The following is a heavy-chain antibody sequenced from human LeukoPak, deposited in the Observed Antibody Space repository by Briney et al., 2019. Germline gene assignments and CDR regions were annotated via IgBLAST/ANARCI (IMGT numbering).Heavy chain of an antibody. D-gene: IGHD3-10*01. CDR2: INHSGST. J-gene: IGHJ6*04. CDR3: AREWDSLWFAEADV. V-gene: IGHV4-34*01. CDR1: GGSFSGYY. Sequence: PSETLSLTCAVYGGSFSGYYWSWIRQPPGKGLEWIGEINHSGSTNYNPSLKSRVTMSVDTSKNQFSLKLSSVTAADTAVYYCAREWDSLWFAEADVWGKGTTVTISS.